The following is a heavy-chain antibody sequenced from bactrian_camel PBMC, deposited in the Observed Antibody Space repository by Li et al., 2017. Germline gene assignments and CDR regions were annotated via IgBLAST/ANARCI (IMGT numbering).Heavy chain of an antibody. J-gene: IGHJ4*01. CDR3: AAGLPGTWFVLF. Sequence: HVQLVESGGGSVQVGGSLRLSCAASGFTIGSYYIYWVRQAPGKGLEWVCSINSDGTNTYCADSVKGRFIVSRDNAKNTVYLQMNSPKSDDTALYYCAAGLPGTWFVLFWGQGTQVTVS. V-gene: IGHV3-2*01. CDR1: GFTIGSYY. D-gene: IGHD6*01. CDR2: INSDGTNT.